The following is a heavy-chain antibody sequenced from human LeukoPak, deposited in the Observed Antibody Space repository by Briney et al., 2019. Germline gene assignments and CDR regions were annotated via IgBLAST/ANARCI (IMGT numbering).Heavy chain of an antibody. Sequence: PGGSLRLSCGASGFIFKRYWMSWVRQAPGKGPEWVANIKENGSEEYYVDSVKGRFTISRDNAKNSLYLQMNSLRAEDTAVYYCARASWAGVGEWLSYYYYGMDVWGQGTTVTVSS. CDR3: ARASWAGVGEWLSYYYYGMDV. D-gene: IGHD3-3*01. CDR2: IKENGSEE. CDR1: GFIFKRYW. V-gene: IGHV3-7*03. J-gene: IGHJ6*02.